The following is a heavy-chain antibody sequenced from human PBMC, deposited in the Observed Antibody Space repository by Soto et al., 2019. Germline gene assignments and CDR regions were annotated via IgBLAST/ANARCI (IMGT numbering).Heavy chain of an antibody. V-gene: IGHV3-23*01. D-gene: IGHD6-19*01. CDR1: VFTFSSYA. Sequence: GGSLRLSCAASVFTFSSYAMSWFRQAPGKGLEWVSAISGSGGSTYYADSVKGRFTISRGNSKNTLYLQMNSLRAEDTAVYYCAKDPVRASSGWYNWGQGTLVTVSS. CDR2: ISGSGGST. CDR3: AKDPVRASSGWYN. J-gene: IGHJ4*02.